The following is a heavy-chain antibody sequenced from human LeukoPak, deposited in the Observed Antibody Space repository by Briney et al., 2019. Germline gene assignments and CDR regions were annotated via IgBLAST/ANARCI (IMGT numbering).Heavy chain of an antibody. J-gene: IGHJ4*02. Sequence: ASVKVSCEASGYTFTDYYMHWVRQAPGQGLEWMGWINPNSGGTNYAQKFQGRVTMTRDTSISTAYMELSRLRSDDTAVYYCATVHHRYYDFWSGYYTTNYWGQGTLVTVSS. CDR3: ATVHHRYYDFWSGYYTTNY. D-gene: IGHD3-3*01. CDR1: GYTFTDYY. CDR2: INPNSGGT. V-gene: IGHV1-2*02.